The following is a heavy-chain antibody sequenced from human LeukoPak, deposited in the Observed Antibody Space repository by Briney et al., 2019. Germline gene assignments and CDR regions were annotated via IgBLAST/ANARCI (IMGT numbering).Heavy chain of an antibody. D-gene: IGHD5-18*01. CDR2: IYTSGST. V-gene: IGHV4-4*07. CDR3: ARDGYSYGYAY. J-gene: IGHJ4*02. CDR1: GGSFTENN. Sequence: SETLSLTCAVFGGSFTENNWSWIRQPAGKGLEWIGRIYTSGSTNYNPSLKSRVTISVDTSKNQFSLKLSSVTAADTAVYYCARDGYSYGYAYWGQGTLVTVSS.